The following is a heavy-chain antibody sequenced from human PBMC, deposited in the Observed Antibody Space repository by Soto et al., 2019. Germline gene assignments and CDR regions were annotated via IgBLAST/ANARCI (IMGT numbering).Heavy chain of an antibody. V-gene: IGHV3-9*01. J-gene: IGHJ4*02. CDR2: ISWNSNII. Sequence: EVQLVESGGGLVQPGRSLRLSCAASGFTFDDYAMHWVRRVPGKGLEWVSSISWNSNIIGYADSVKGRFTISRDNAKNSLDLQMNSLRPEVTALYYCAKGGPDGFCSGGRCYFDYWGQGTLVTVSS. D-gene: IGHD2-15*01. CDR3: AKGGPDGFCSGGRCYFDY. CDR1: GFTFDDYA.